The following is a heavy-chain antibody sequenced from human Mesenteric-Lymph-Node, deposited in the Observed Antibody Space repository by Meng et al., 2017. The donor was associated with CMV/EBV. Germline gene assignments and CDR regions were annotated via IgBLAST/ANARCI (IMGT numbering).Heavy chain of an antibody. Sequence: GESLKISCAASGFTFSTYEMIWVRQAPGKGLERVSYMSSSGSGIFYADSVKGRFTISRDNAKNSLFLQMNSLRAEDTAVYYCARGAPYQLRGENYDYYGMDVWGQGTTVTVSS. V-gene: IGHV3-48*03. CDR1: GFTFSTYE. CDR2: MSSSGSGI. CDR3: ARGAPYQLRGENYDYYGMDV. J-gene: IGHJ6*02. D-gene: IGHD2-2*01.